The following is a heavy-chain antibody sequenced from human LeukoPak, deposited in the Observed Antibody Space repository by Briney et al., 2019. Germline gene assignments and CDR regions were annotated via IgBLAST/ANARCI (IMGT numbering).Heavy chain of an antibody. CDR1: GFTFSSYA. V-gene: IGHV3-48*02. J-gene: IGHJ3*02. Sequence: GGSLRLSCAAPGFTFSSYAMSWVRQAPGKGLEWVSSISSTGSSIYYADSVKGRFTISRDNARNSLYLQMNSLRDEDTAVYYCASKRYSSSWRDAFDIWGQGTMVTVSS. CDR2: ISSTGSSI. CDR3: ASKRYSSSWRDAFDI. D-gene: IGHD6-13*01.